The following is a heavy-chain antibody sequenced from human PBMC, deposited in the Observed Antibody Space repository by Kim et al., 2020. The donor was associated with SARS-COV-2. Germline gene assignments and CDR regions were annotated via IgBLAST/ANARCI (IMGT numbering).Heavy chain of an antibody. V-gene: IGHV3-23*02. J-gene: IGHJ6*02. Sequence: DAVKGRFTIARDTSKTTLFLQMKSRRAEDTAVYYCAKKVVFRGGGSNGMDVWGQGTAVTVSS. D-gene: IGHD3-22*01. CDR3: AKKVVFRGGGSNGMDV.